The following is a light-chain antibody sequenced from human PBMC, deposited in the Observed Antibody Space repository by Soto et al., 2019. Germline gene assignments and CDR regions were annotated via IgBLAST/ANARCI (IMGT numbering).Light chain of an antibody. CDR2: DVS. J-gene: IGLJ1*01. Sequence: QSVLTQPASVSGSPGQSITISCTGTSSDVGGYNYVSWYQQHPGIAPKLMIYDVSNRPSGVPNRFSGSKSGNTASLTISGLQAEDEADYYCSSYSPSSQRVFGSGTKLTVL. CDR3: SSYSPSSQRV. V-gene: IGLV2-14*03. CDR1: SSDVGGYNY.